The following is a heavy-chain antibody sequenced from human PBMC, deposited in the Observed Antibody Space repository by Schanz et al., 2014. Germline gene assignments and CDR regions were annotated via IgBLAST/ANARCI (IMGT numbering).Heavy chain of an antibody. CDR1: GFTFSSYW. CDR2: IKHDGGEK. CDR3: ARVGGTYYDFWSGVPPTVMHDGFDI. J-gene: IGHJ3*02. V-gene: IGHV3-7*01. D-gene: IGHD3-3*01. Sequence: EVQLVESGGGLVQPGGSLRLSCAASGFTFSSYWMSWVRQAPGKGLEWVANIKHDGGEKYYVDSVKGRFTISRDNAKNSMYLEMNSLRAEDTAVFYCARVGGTYYDFWSGVPPTVMHDGFDIWGQGTMVTVS.